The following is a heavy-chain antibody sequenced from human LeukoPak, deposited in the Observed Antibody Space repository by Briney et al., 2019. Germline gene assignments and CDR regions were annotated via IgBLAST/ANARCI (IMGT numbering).Heavy chain of an antibody. D-gene: IGHD3-10*02. J-gene: IGHJ4*02. CDR3: ARALCDNNRCSRYFDS. Sequence: GGSLRLSCAASGFTFSSYAIHWVRQAPGKGLEWVAVISYDGSNKYSADSVQGRFTIFRDNSKNTLYLQMNSLRAEDTAMYYCARALCDNNRCSRYFDSWGQRTLVTVSS. V-gene: IGHV3-30-3*01. CDR2: ISYDGSNK. CDR1: GFTFSSYA.